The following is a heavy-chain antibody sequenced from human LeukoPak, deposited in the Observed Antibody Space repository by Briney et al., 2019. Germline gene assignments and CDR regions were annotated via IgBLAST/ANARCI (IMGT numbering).Heavy chain of an antibody. Sequence: SGGSLRLSCAVSGFPFSLYWMGWVRPAPEKGLEWVANIKDDGLLKWYVDSVKGRFTISRDNAKNSLYLQMNSLRDEDTAIYYCAFFVREPQHWGQGTLVTVSS. J-gene: IGHJ1*01. V-gene: IGHV3-7*01. CDR3: AFFVREPQH. D-gene: IGHD3-10*02. CDR1: GFPFSLYW. CDR2: IKDDGLLK.